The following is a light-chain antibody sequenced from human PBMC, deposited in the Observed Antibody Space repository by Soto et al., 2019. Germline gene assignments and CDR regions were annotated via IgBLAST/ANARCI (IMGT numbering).Light chain of an antibody. V-gene: IGKV1-5*03. CDR2: KAS. Sequence: DIQMTQSPSTLSASVGDRVTITCRASQSISSWLAWYQQKPGKAPKRLIYKASNLESGVPSRFSGSGSGTEFTLTISSLQHDDIAIYYCQQYDSFSLTFGGGTKVEIK. CDR1: QSISSW. J-gene: IGKJ4*01. CDR3: QQYDSFSLT.